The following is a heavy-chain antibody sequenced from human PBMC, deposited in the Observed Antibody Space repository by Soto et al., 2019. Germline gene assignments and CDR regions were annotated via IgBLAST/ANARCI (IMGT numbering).Heavy chain of an antibody. J-gene: IGHJ4*02. CDR3: ARHDRSVSGVVTLDQ. Sequence: XSVKVSFKATGYCFKNYAVHWVRQAPGQRLEWMGFTNEGSGNTRFSQKFQGRISITRDTSASTVYLDLSSLTSEDTAIYYCARHDRSVSGVVTLDQWGPGTLVTVSS. D-gene: IGHD3-3*01. CDR2: TNEGSGNT. V-gene: IGHV1-3*01. CDR1: GYCFKNYA.